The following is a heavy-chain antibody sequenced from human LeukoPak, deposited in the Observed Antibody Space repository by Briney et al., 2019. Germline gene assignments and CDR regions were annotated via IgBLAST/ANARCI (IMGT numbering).Heavy chain of an antibody. CDR1: GGSISSSSYY. D-gene: IGHD4-11*01. J-gene: IGHJ4*02. CDR3: ARAPTLYSNYPGSIGGLDY. Sequence: KSSETLSLTCTVSGGSISSSSYYWGWIRQPPGKGLEWIGSIYYSGSTYYNLSLKSRVTISVDTSKNQFSLKLSSVTAADTAVYYCARAPTLYSNYPGSIGGLDYWGQGTLVTVSS. CDR2: IYYSGST. V-gene: IGHV4-39*07.